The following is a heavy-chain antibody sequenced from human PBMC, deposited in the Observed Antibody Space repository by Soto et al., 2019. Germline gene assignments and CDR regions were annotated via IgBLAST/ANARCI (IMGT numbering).Heavy chain of an antibody. CDR2: IYHSGST. CDR3: AGFNYYDSSGYYYYGMDA. J-gene: IGHJ6*02. Sequence: SETLSLTCAVSGGSISSGGYSWSWIRQPPGKGLEWIGYIYHSGSTYYNPSLKSRVTISVDRSKNQFSLKLSSVTAADTAVYYCAGFNYYDSSGYYYYGMDAWGQGTTVTVSS. V-gene: IGHV4-30-2*01. D-gene: IGHD3-22*01. CDR1: GGSISSGGYS.